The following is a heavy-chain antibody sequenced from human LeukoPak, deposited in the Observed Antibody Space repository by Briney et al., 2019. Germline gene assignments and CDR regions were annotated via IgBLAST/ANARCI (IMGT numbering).Heavy chain of an antibody. CDR3: AKEACGGRCVSDYFDY. V-gene: IGHV3-30*18. D-gene: IGHD2-15*01. Sequence: GRSLRLSCAASGFTFSNYGMHWVRQAPGKGLEWVAVISYDGRNKYYADSVKGRFTISRDNSKNTVYLQMNRLRAEDTAVYYCAKEACGGRCVSDYFDYWGQGSLVTVSS. CDR1: GFTFSNYG. J-gene: IGHJ4*02. CDR2: ISYDGRNK.